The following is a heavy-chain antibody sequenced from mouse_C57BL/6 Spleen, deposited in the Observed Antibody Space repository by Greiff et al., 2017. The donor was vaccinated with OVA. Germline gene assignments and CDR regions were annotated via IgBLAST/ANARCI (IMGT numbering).Heavy chain of an antibody. V-gene: IGHV1-54*01. CDR2: INPGSGGT. CDR3: ARETRRDYYAMGD. J-gene: IGHJ4*01. CDR1: GYAFTNYL. Sequence: QVQLKQSGAELVRPGTSVKVSCKASGYAFTNYLIEWVKQRPGQGLEWIGVINPGSGGTNYNEKFKGKATLTADKSSSTAYMQLSRLTSEDSAVYFCARETRRDYYAMGDWGQGTSVTVAS.